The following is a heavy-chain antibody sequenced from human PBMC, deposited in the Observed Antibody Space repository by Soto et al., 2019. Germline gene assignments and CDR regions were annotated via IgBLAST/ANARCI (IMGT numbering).Heavy chain of an antibody. V-gene: IGHV3-21*01. CDR1: GFTFSSYS. CDR2: ISSSSSYI. CDR3: AREALYDFWSGYYSDY. Sequence: GGSLRLSCAASGFTFSSYSMNWVRQAPGKGLEWVSSISSSSSYIYYADSVKGRFTISRDNAKNSLYLQMNSLRAEDTAVYYCAREALYDFWSGYYSDYWGQGTLVTVSS. D-gene: IGHD3-3*01. J-gene: IGHJ4*02.